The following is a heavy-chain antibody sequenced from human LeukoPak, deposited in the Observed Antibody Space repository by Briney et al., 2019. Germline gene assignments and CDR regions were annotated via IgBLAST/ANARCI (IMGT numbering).Heavy chain of an antibody. Sequence: GGSLRLSCTASGFTFGDYAMSWVRQAPGKGLEWVSSISGSGGTTYSADSVKGRFTISRDNSKNTVSLQMNSLRAEDTAAYYCAKGVAARPYYYYGMDVWGPGTTVTVSS. CDR2: ISGSGGTT. V-gene: IGHV3-23*01. D-gene: IGHD6-6*01. CDR3: AKGVAARPYYYYGMDV. CDR1: GFTFGDYA. J-gene: IGHJ6*02.